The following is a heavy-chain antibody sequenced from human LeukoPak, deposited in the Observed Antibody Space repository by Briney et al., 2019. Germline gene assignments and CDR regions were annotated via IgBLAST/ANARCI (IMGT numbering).Heavy chain of an antibody. CDR3: AKLVGMDYDFWSGTVDY. D-gene: IGHD3-3*01. CDR2: IRYDGNNK. CDR1: GFLFNTYG. Sequence: PGGSLRLSCAVSGFLFNTYGMHWVRQAPGKGLEWVAFIRYDGNNKYYADSVKGRFTISRDNSKNTLYLQMNSLRAEDTAVYYCAKLVGMDYDFWSGTVDYWGQGTLVTVSS. J-gene: IGHJ4*02. V-gene: IGHV3-30*02.